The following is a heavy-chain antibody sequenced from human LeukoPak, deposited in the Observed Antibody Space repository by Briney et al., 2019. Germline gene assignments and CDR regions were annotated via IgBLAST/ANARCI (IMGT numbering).Heavy chain of an antibody. J-gene: IGHJ4*02. CDR2: ISGSGANT. CDR3: AKASAHDIDPFDS. Sequence: AGGSLTLSCAASGFTFSSYAMNWVRQAPGKGLEWVSGISGSGANTFYADSVTGRFIISRDNSKDTLNLQMNSLRVEDTAVYYCAKASAHDIDPFDSWGQGTLVTVSS. V-gene: IGHV3-23*01. CDR1: GFTFSSYA.